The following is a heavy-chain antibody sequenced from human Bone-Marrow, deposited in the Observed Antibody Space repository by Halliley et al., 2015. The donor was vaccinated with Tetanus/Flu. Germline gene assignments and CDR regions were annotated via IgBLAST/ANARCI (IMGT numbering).Heavy chain of an antibody. V-gene: IGHV4-34*01. D-gene: IGHD4-17*01. CDR2: ISRTGTT. CDR3: ARSTTVVNGIDY. Sequence: LEWIGKISRTGTTNHNPSLKSRVTISIDPSQNPFSLRLTSVTAADTAVYYCARSTTVVNGIDYWGQGTLVAVSS. J-gene: IGHJ4*02.